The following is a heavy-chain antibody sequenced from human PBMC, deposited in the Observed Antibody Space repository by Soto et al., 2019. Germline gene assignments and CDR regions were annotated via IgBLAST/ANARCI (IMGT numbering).Heavy chain of an antibody. J-gene: IGHJ5*02. Sequence: PSETLSLTCTVSGGSISSYYWSWIRQPPGKGLEWIGYIYYSGSTNYNPSLKSRVTISVDTSKNQFSLKLSSVTAADTAVYYCARAPPGYSGYDYRDWFDPWGQGTLVTVSS. CDR1: GGSISSYY. CDR2: IYYSGST. V-gene: IGHV4-59*01. CDR3: ARAPPGYSGYDYRDWFDP. D-gene: IGHD5-12*01.